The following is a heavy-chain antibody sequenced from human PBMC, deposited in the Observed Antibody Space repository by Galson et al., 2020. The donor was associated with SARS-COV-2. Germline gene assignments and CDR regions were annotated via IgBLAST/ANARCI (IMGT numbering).Heavy chain of an antibody. CDR1: GGTISSTTFF. CDR3: ARRAPCIVGSSSAFDG. J-gene: IGHJ3*01. CDR2: IYNRGST. Sequence: SETLSLTCTVSGGTISSTTFFRGWIRQSPGKGLEWIGNIYNRGSTNYNPSFKSRVTIAVDTSKNQFSLKLNSVTAGDTAVYYCARRAPCIVGSSSAFDGWGQGTILTFSS. V-gene: IGHV4-39*01. D-gene: IGHD1-26*01.